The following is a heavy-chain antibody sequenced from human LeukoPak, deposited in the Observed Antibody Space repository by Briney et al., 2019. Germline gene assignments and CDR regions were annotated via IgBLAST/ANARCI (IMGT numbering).Heavy chain of an antibody. CDR3: ARGLGVAVHIAADYFDY. D-gene: IGHD6-25*01. J-gene: IGHJ4*02. CDR2: INHSGST. V-gene: IGHV4-34*01. CDR1: GGSFSGYY. Sequence: SETLSLTCAVYGGSFSGYYWSWIRQPPGKGLEWIVEINHSGSTNYNPSLKSRVTISVDTSKNQFSLKLSSVTAADTAVYYCARGLGVAVHIAADYFDYWGQGTLVTVSS.